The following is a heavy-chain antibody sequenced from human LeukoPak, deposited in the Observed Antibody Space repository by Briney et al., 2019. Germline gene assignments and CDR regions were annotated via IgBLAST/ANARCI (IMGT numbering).Heavy chain of an antibody. J-gene: IGHJ6*04. CDR1: DGSMSGYY. CDR2: IYYSGST. Sequence: SETLSLTCTVSDGSMSGYYWSWIRQPPGKGLEWIGYIYYSGSTNYNPSLKSRVTMSVDTSKNQFFLNLTSVTAADAAIYYCAKVFTVEDVWGTGTTVTVTS. V-gene: IGHV4-59*12. CDR3: AKVFTVEDV.